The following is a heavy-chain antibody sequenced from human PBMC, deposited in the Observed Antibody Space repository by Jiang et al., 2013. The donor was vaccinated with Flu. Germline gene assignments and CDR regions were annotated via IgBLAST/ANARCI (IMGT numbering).Heavy chain of an antibody. CDR1: YD. CDR2: MNPNSGNT. CDR3: ASYCTGGVCYGI. V-gene: IGHV1-8*01. Sequence: YDINWVRQATGQGLEWMGWMNPNSGNTGYAQKFQGRVTMTRNTSISTAYMELSSLRSEDTAVYYCASYCTGGVCYGIWGQGTLVTVSS. D-gene: IGHD2-8*02. J-gene: IGHJ4*02.